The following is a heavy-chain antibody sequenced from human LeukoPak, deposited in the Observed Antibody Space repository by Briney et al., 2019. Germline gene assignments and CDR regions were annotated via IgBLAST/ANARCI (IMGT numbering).Heavy chain of an antibody. J-gene: IGHJ4*02. Sequence: GESLKISCKGSGYSFTSYWIARVRQMPGKGLEWMGIIYPSDSETTYSPSFQGQVTISADKSISTAYLQWSSLTASDTAMYYCARSVGATPLDYWGQGTSVTVSS. CDR3: ARSVGATPLDY. CDR1: GYSFTSYW. D-gene: IGHD1-26*01. V-gene: IGHV5-51*01. CDR2: IYPSDSET.